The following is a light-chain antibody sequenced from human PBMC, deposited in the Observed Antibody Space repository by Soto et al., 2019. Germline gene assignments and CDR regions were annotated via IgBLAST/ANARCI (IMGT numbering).Light chain of an antibody. V-gene: IGKV1-27*01. J-gene: IGKJ4*01. CDR3: QKYNSAPRT. CDR2: AAS. Sequence: DIQMTQSPSFLSASVGDRDTITCRASQEISNYLGWYQQKRGKVPKLLIYAASTLQSGVPSRFSGSGSGTDFTLTISSLQPEDVATYYCQKYNSAPRTFGGGTKVEIK. CDR1: QEISNY.